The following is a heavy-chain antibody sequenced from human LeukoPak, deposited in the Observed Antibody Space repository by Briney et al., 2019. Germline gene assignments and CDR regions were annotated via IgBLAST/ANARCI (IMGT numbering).Heavy chain of an antibody. CDR3: ARHYSVWQGLQSSTLFDY. CDR1: GGSFSGYY. CDR2: INHSGST. J-gene: IGHJ4*02. Sequence: PSETLSLTCAVYGGSFSGYYWSWIRQPPGKGLEWSGEINHSGSTNYNPSLKSRVTISVDTSKNKFSLKLSSVTAADTAVYYCARHYSVWQGLQSSTLFDYWGQGTLVTVSS. D-gene: IGHD5-24*01. V-gene: IGHV4-34*01.